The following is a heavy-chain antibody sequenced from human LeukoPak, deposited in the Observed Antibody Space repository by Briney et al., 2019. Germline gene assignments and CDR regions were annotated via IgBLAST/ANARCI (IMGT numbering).Heavy chain of an antibody. CDR3: ARLRGYSYGYFDY. J-gene: IGHJ4*02. V-gene: IGHV4-39*01. CDR2: IYHSGSS. Sequence: SETLSLTCTVSGGSISTNGYYWGWIRQPPGKGLEWIGSIYHSGSSYFNPSLKSRVTISVDTSKNQFSLKLSSVTAGDTAVYYCARLRGYSYGYFDYWGQGALVPVSP. CDR1: GGSISTNGYY. D-gene: IGHD5-18*01.